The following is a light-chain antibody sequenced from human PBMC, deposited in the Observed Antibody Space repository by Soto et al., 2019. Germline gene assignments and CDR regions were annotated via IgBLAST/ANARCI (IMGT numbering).Light chain of an antibody. V-gene: IGKV3-11*01. CDR2: DAS. J-gene: IGKJ4*01. Sequence: EIVLTQSPATLSLSPGERATLSCRASQSVSSYLAWYQQKPGQAPRLLIHDASNRATGIPARFSGSGSGTDFTLTISSLEPEDFAVYYCQQSSNWPLTFGGGSKMEIK. CDR3: QQSSNWPLT. CDR1: QSVSSY.